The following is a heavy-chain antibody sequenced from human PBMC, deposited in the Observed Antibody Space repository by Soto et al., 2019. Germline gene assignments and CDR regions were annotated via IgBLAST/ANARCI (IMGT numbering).Heavy chain of an antibody. Sequence: GGSLRLSSAVSGFTFSSYSMNWVRQAPGKGLEWVSSISSSSSYIYYADSVKGRFTISRDNAKNSLYLQMNSLRAEDTAVYYCARDAFSGYSDYWGQGTLVTSPQ. CDR1: GFTFSSYS. CDR2: ISSSSSYI. V-gene: IGHV3-21*01. CDR3: ARDAFSGYSDY. J-gene: IGHJ4*02. D-gene: IGHD3-22*01.